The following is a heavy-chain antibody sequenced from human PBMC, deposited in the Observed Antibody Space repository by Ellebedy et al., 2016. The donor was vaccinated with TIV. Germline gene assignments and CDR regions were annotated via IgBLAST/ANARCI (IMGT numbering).Heavy chain of an antibody. CDR3: AKDFYSMSSACMDV. CDR2: ITWNGGSM. CDR1: GFMFADYA. D-gene: IGHD2-21*01. Sequence: SLKISCAASGFMFADYAMHWVRQAPGKGLEWVSGITWNGGSMAYADSVKGRFTISRDNAKHCLYLQMNSLRPEDTAFYYCAKDFYSMSSACMDVWGQGTTVTVSS. V-gene: IGHV3-9*01. J-gene: IGHJ6*02.